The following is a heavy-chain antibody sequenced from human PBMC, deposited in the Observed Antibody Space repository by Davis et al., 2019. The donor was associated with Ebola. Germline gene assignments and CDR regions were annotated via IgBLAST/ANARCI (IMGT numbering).Heavy chain of an antibody. CDR3: ARVNAVTGYSRFDL. Sequence: GESLKISCAASGFTFSSYSMNWVRQAPGKGLEWVSSISSSSSYIYYADSVKGRFTISRDNAKNSLYLQMNSLRAEDTAFYHCARVNAVTGYSRFDLWGQGILVTVSS. CDR1: GFTFSSYS. D-gene: IGHD3-9*01. J-gene: IGHJ5*02. CDR2: ISSSSSYI. V-gene: IGHV3-21*04.